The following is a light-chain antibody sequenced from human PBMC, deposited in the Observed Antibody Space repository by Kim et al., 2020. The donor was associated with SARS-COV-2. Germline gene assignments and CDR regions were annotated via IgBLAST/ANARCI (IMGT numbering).Light chain of an antibody. J-gene: IGLJ2*01. Sequence: SYELTQPPSVSVSPGQTASITCSGDKLWDKYVCWYQQKPGQSPVLVIYEDSKWPAGIPERFSGSNSGNTATLTISGTEAMDEADYYCQAWDSSPVVFGGGTQLTVL. CDR1: KLWDKY. V-gene: IGLV3-1*01. CDR2: EDS. CDR3: QAWDSSPVV.